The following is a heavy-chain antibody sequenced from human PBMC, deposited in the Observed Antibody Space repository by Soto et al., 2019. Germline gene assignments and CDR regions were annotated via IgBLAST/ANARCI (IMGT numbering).Heavy chain of an antibody. Sequence: GGSLRLSCAASGFTFSSYGMHWVRQAPGKGLEWVAVIWYDGSNKYYADSVKGRFTISRDNSKNTLYLQMNSLRAEDTAVYYCARESLSSYDSSGYPDAFDIWGQGTMVTVSS. CDR1: GFTFSSYG. D-gene: IGHD3-22*01. CDR2: IWYDGSNK. CDR3: ARESLSSYDSSGYPDAFDI. V-gene: IGHV3-33*01. J-gene: IGHJ3*02.